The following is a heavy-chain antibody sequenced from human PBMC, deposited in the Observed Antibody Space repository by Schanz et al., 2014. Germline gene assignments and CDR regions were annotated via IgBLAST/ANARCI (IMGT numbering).Heavy chain of an antibody. D-gene: IGHD2-15*01. J-gene: IGHJ4*02. CDR3: AREIPAGGHFDY. CDR2: INQDASEK. V-gene: IGHV3-7*01. Sequence: EVQLVESGGGLVQPGGSLRLSCAASGFTFSTYWMSWVRQAPGKGLEWVANINQDASEKYYVDSVKGRFTISRDNSKNTLYLRMISLRAEDTAMFYCAREIPAGGHFDYWGQGTLVSVSS. CDR1: GFTFSTYW.